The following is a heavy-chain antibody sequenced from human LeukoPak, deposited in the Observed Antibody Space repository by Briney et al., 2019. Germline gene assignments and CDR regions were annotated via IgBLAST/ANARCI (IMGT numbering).Heavy chain of an antibody. D-gene: IGHD3-16*01. CDR2: IYSGGST. Sequence: PGGSLRLSCAASGFTVSSNYMSWVRQAPGKGLEWVSVIYSGGSTYYADSVKGRFTISRDNSKNTLYLQMNSLRAEDTAVYYCARAMSTWGGVRNYFDSWGRGALVTVFS. CDR1: GFTVSSNY. J-gene: IGHJ4*02. V-gene: IGHV3-66*01. CDR3: ARAMSTWGGVRNYFDS.